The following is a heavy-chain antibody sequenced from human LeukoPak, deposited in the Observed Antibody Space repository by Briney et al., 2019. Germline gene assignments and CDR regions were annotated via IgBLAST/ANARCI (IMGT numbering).Heavy chain of an antibody. CDR2: FDPGDCQI. J-gene: IGHJ3*02. CDR1: GYTVADLA. CDR3: AKREGPDEYYDSRGYGAFQI. V-gene: IGHV1-24*01. D-gene: IGHD3-22*01. Sequence: ASVKVSFKGSGYTVADLAIHWVRQAPGKGRDWMGSFDPGDCQIVYAQNFQGRVAFTEDRSTDTADMDVSSLRSGDTAIYYCAKREGPDEYYDSRGYGAFQIWGQGTRVTVSS.